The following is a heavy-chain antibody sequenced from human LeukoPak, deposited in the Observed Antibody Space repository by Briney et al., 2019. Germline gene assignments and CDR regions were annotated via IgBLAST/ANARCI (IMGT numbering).Heavy chain of an antibody. D-gene: IGHD3/OR15-3a*01. CDR2: IYYTGST. V-gene: IGHV4-59*01. Sequence: PSETLSLTCTVSGGSIKSYYWSWIRQPPGKGLECIGHIYYTGSTYYKPSLESRVTISVDIAKNQISLKLSSVTAADTAVYYCARYEEFSTGYSASSPRHYFDHWGQGTLVTVSS. CDR3: ARYEEFSTGYSASSPRHYFDH. CDR1: GGSIKSYY. J-gene: IGHJ4*02.